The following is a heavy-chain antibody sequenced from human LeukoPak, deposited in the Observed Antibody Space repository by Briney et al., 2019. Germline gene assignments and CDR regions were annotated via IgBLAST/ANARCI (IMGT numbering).Heavy chain of an antibody. J-gene: IGHJ3*01. CDR2: ITGGGRNK. D-gene: IGHD4-17*01. CDR1: GLTFRNYA. V-gene: IGHV3-23*01. Sequence: GGSLRLSCAASGLTFRNYAMTWVRQAPGQGLEWVSSITGGGRNKSYADSVKGRFTVSRDNSRKTMYLQMNSLRAGDTALYYCAKDPNGDYVGAFDYWGQGTLVTVSS. CDR3: AKDPNGDYVGAFDY.